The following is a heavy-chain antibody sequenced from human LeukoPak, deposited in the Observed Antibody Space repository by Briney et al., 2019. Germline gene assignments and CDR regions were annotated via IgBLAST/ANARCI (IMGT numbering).Heavy chain of an antibody. V-gene: IGHV4-39*07. CDR3: ARDGVYGDYGSYHWFDP. Sequence: SETLSLTCTVSGGSISSSSYYWGWIRQPPGKGLEWIGSIYYSGSTYYNPSLKSRVTMSVDTSKNQFSLKLSSVTAADTAVYYCARDGVYGDYGSYHWFDPWGQGTLVTVSS. D-gene: IGHD4-17*01. CDR1: GGSISSSSYY. CDR2: IYYSGST. J-gene: IGHJ5*02.